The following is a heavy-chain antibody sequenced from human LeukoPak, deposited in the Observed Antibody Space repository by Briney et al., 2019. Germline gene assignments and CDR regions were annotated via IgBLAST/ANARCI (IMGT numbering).Heavy chain of an antibody. CDR1: GFTFSSYA. Sequence: GGSLRLSCAASGFTFSSYAMSWVRQAPGKGLEWVSAISGSGGSTYYADSVKGRFTISRDNSKNTLYLQMNSLRTEDTAVYYCAKEGGYQVITRYYFMDVWGKGTTVTDS. CDR2: ISGSGGST. D-gene: IGHD2-2*01. CDR3: AKEGGYQVITRYYFMDV. V-gene: IGHV3-23*01. J-gene: IGHJ6*03.